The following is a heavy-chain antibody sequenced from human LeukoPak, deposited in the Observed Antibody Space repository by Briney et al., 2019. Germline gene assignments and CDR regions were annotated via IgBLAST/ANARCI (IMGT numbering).Heavy chain of an antibody. CDR3: ARVYSSWYLDY. CDR1: GGSISSGSYY. D-gene: IGHD6-6*01. J-gene: IGHJ4*02. CDR2: IYTSGST. V-gene: IGHV4-61*02. Sequence: SETLSLTCTVSGGSISSGSYYWSWIRQPAGKGLEWIGRIYTSGSTNYNPSLKSRVTISVDTSKNQFSLKLSSVTAADTAVYYCARVYSSWYLDYWGQGTLVTVSS.